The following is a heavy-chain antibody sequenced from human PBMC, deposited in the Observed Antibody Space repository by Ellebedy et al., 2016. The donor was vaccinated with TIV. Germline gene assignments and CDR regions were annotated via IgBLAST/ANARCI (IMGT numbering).Heavy chain of an antibody. D-gene: IGHD2-8*01. CDR2: IAGSGVNT. V-gene: IGHV3-23*01. Sequence: PGGSLRLSCAASGFTFSNYAVSWVRQAPGKGLEWVSAIAGSGVNTYYADSVKGRFTISRDNSRNTVYVEMNSLRAEDTAVYYCAKKLSGMRAKFDLWGQGTLVTVSS. CDR1: GFTFSNYA. CDR3: AKKLSGMRAKFDL. J-gene: IGHJ5*02.